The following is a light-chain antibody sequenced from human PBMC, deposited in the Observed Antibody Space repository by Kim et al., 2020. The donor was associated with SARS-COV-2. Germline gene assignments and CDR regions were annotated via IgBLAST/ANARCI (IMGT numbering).Light chain of an antibody. J-gene: IGKJ4*01. CDR1: QSVSSSY. Sequence: EIVLTQSPGTLSLSPGERATLSCRASQSVSSSYLAWYQQKPGQAPRLLIYGASSRATGTPDRFSGSGSGTDFTLTISRLEPEVFAVYYCQQYGSSPLTFGGGTKMDIK. V-gene: IGKV3-20*01. CDR2: GAS. CDR3: QQYGSSPLT.